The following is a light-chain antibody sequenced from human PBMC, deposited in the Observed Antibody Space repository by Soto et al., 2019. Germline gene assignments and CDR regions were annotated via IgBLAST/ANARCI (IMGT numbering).Light chain of an antibody. CDR1: SSDVGSYNL. J-gene: IGLJ2*01. V-gene: IGLV2-23*02. CDR2: EFN. CDR3: CSYAGSSTLI. Sequence: QSALTQPASVSGSPGQSITISCTGNSSDVGSYNLVSWYQQHPGKGPKLMIYEFNKRPSGVSNRFSGSKSGNTASLTISGLQAEDEADYYCCSYAGSSTLIFGGGTKVTVL.